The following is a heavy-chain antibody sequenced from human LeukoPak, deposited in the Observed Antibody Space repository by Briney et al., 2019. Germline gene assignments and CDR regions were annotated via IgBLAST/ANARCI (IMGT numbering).Heavy chain of an antibody. D-gene: IGHD4-11*01. CDR2: IYYSGST. J-gene: IGHJ6*02. Sequence: SETLSLTCSVSGGSISSYYWSWIRQPPGKGLEWIGYIYYSGSTNYNPSLKSRVTISVDTSKNQFSLKLSSVTAADTAVYYCAATTPYYYGMDVWGQGTTVTVSS. CDR1: GGSISSYY. V-gene: IGHV4-59*01. CDR3: AATTPYYYGMDV.